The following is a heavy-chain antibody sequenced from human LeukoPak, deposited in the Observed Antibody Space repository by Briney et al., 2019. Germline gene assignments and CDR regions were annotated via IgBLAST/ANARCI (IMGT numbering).Heavy chain of an antibody. D-gene: IGHD2-2*03. CDR3: AKGLGIVVVPAAIGAFDI. Sequence: PGGSLRLSCAASGFTFSSYGMSWVRQAPGKGLEWVSAISGSGGSTYYADSVKGRFTISRDNSKNTLYLQMNSLRAEDTAVYCCAKGLGIVVVPAAIGAFDIWGQGTMVTVSS. CDR2: ISGSGGST. J-gene: IGHJ3*02. V-gene: IGHV3-23*01. CDR1: GFTFSSYG.